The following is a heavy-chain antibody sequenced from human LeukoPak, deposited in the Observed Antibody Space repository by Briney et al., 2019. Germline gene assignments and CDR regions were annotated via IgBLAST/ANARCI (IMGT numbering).Heavy chain of an antibody. J-gene: IGHJ4*02. CDR3: ARAYNWNDNVYFDY. CDR2: IYYSGTT. D-gene: IGHD1-1*01. V-gene: IGHV4-39*01. Sequence: SETLSLTCTVSGGSISGSNYYWSWIRQPPGKGLEWIGCIYYSGTTYYNPSLKSRVTISVDTSKNQFSLEVTSMTAADTAVYYCARAYNWNDNVYFDYWGQGTLVTVSS. CDR1: GGSISGSNYY.